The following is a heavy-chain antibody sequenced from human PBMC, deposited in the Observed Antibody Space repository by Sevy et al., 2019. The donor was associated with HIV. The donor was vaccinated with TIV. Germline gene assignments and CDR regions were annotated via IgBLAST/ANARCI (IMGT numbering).Heavy chain of an antibody. CDR1: GFTFSSYG. CDR3: ARDLEFYDSGDYGPAFMPDY. D-gene: IGHD4-17*01. J-gene: IGHJ4*02. CDR2: IWFDGSNT. V-gene: IGHV3-33*01. Sequence: GGSLRLSCAASGFTFSSYGMHWVRQGPGKGLEWVADIWFDGSNTYYADSVKGGLTISRDIAKNTLHLQMNSLRAEDTAVYYCARDLEFYDSGDYGPAFMPDYWGQGTLVTVSS.